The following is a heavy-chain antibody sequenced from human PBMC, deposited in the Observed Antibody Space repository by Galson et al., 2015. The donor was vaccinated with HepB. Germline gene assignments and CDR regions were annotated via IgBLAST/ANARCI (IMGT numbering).Heavy chain of an antibody. CDR3: ARPLSSSWYEVGC. Sequence: SLRLSCAASGFTFSSYAMHWVRQAPGKGLEWVAVISYDGSNKYYADSVKGRFTISRDNSKNTLYLQMNSLRAEDTAVYYCARPLSSSWYEVGCWGQGTLVTVSS. J-gene: IGHJ4*02. D-gene: IGHD6-13*01. V-gene: IGHV3-30*04. CDR2: ISYDGSNK. CDR1: GFTFSSYA.